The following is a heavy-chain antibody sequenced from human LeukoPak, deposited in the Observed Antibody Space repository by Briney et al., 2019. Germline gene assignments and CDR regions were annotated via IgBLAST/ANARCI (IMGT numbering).Heavy chain of an antibody. Sequence: GGSLRLSCAASGFTFSTYAMTWVRQAPGKGLEWVSSISGSGATTYYADSVKGRFTISRDNSKNTLYLQMNSLRAEDTAVYYCATRQWIQLWLLDYWGQGTLVTVSS. CDR1: GFTFSTYA. D-gene: IGHD5-18*01. CDR3: ATRQWIQLWLLDY. V-gene: IGHV3-23*01. J-gene: IGHJ4*02. CDR2: ISGSGATT.